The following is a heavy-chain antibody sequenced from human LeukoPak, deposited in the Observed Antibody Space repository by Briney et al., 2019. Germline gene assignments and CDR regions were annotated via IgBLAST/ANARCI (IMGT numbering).Heavy chain of an antibody. CDR3: ARRRFLEWAFDI. V-gene: IGHV1-69*05. CDR2: IIPIFGTA. CDR1: GGTFSSYA. D-gene: IGHD3-3*01. J-gene: IGHJ3*02. Sequence: ASVKVSCKASGGTFSSYAISWVRQAPGQGLEWMGGIIPIFGTANYAQKFQGRVTITTDESTSTAYMELSSLRSEDTAVYYCARRRFLEWAFDIWGQGTMVTVSS.